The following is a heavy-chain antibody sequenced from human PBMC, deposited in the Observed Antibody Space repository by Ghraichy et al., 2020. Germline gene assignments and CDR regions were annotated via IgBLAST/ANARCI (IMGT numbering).Heavy chain of an antibody. J-gene: IGHJ4*02. CDR2: INHSGST. CDR3: ARCRRWHASDY. V-gene: IGHV4-34*01. D-gene: IGHD5-24*01. CDR1: GGSFSGYY. Sequence: GSLRLSCAVYGGSFSGYYWSWIRQPPGKGLEWIGEINHSGSTNYNPSLKSRVTISVDTSKNQFSLKLSSVTAADTAVYYCARCRRWHASDYWGQGTLVTVSS.